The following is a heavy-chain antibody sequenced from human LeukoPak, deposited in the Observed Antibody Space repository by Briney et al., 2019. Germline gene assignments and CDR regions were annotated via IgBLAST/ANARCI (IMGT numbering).Heavy chain of an antibody. D-gene: IGHD3-10*01. CDR3: ARGRLLWFGELPFDY. J-gene: IGHJ4*02. Sequence: KASETLSLTCTVSGGSISSSSYYWGWIRQPPGKGLEWIGEISHSGSTNYNPSLKSRVTISVDTSKNQFSLKLSSVTAADTAVYYCARGRLLWFGELPFDYWGQGTLVTVSS. CDR2: ISHSGST. V-gene: IGHV4-39*07. CDR1: GGSISSSSYY.